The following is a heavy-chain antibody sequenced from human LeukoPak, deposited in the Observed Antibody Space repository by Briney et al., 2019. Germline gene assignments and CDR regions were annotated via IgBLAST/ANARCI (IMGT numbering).Heavy chain of an antibody. CDR2: ISGSGGST. Sequence: TGGPLRLSCAASGFTFSSYAMSWVRQAPGKGLEWVSAISGSGGSTYYADSVKGRFTISRDNSKNTLYLQMNSLRAEDTAVYYCAKEQQQLTHPYFDYWGQGTLVTVSS. J-gene: IGHJ4*02. D-gene: IGHD6-13*01. CDR1: GFTFSSYA. V-gene: IGHV3-23*01. CDR3: AKEQQQLTHPYFDY.